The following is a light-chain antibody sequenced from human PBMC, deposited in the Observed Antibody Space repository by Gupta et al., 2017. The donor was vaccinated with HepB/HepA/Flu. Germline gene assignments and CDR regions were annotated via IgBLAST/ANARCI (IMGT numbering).Light chain of an antibody. CDR3: NSYTTINTVI. CDR2: DVS. J-gene: IGLJ2*01. V-gene: IGLV2-14*03. Sequence: RAITISCIATSSDVGDHNYVSWYQHHPGKVPKLIIYDVSYRPSGVSNRFSGSKSGNTASLTISGLQTEDEADYYCNSYTTINTVIFGGGTKLTVL. CDR1: SSDVGDHNY.